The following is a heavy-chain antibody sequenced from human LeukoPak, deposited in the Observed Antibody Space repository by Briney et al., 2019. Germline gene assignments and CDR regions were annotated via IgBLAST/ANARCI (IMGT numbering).Heavy chain of an antibody. CDR2: IYYSGST. J-gene: IGHJ4*02. CDR3: ARVTSYYDTRDY. D-gene: IGHD3-22*01. CDR1: GGSISSYY. V-gene: IGHV4-39*07. Sequence: SETLSLTCTVSGGSISSYYWSWIRQPPGKGLEWIGSIYYSGSTYYNPSLKSRVTISVDTSKDQFSLKLSSVTAADTAVYYCARVTSYYDTRDYWGQGTLVTVSS.